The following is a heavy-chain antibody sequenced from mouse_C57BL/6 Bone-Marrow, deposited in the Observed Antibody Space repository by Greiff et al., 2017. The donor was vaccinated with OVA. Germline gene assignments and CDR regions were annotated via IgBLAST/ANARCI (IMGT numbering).Heavy chain of an antibody. J-gene: IGHJ4*01. CDR1: GYAFSSSW. CDR2: IYPGDGDT. V-gene: IGHV1-82*01. CDR3: ARSPYAMDY. Sequence: QVQLQQSGPELVKPGASVKISCKASGYAFSSSWMHWVKQRPGKGLEWIGRIYPGDGDTNYNGKFKGKATLTADKSSSTAYMQLSSLTSEDSAVYCCARSPYAMDYWGQGTSVTVSS.